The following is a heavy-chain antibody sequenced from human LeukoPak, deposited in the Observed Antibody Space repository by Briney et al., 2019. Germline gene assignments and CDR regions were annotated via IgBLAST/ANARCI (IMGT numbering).Heavy chain of an antibody. CDR3: ARDSPQYGSGKDY. V-gene: IGHV3-48*03. J-gene: IGHJ4*02. CDR2: ISSSGSTI. Sequence: PGGSLRLSCAASGFTFSSYEVNWVRQAPGKGLEWVSYISSSGSTIYYADSVKGRFTISRDNAKNSLYLQMNSLRAEDTAVYYCARDSPQYGSGKDYWGQGTLVTVSS. CDR1: GFTFSSYE. D-gene: IGHD3-10*01.